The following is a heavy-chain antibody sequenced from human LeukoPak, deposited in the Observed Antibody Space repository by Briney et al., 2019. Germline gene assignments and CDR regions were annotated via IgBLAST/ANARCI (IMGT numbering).Heavy chain of an antibody. D-gene: IGHD1-26*01. V-gene: IGHV3-23*01. CDR2: ISGSGGST. J-gene: IGHJ4*02. Sequence: PGGSLRLSCAASGFTFSSYAMIWVLQAPGKGLECVSAISGSGGSTYYADSVKGRFTISRDNSKNTLYLQMNSLRAEDTAAYYCANLAGGSYVWIDYWGQGTLVTVSS. CDR1: GFTFSSYA. CDR3: ANLAGGSYVWIDY.